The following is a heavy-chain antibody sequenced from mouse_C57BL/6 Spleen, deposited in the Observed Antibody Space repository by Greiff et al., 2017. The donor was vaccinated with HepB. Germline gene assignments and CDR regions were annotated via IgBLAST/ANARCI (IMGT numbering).Heavy chain of an antibody. CDR1: GYSITSGYD. Sequence: VQLQQSGPGMVKPSQSLSLTCTVTGYSITSGYDWHWIRHFPGNKLEWMGYISYSGSTNYNPSLKSRISITHDTSKNHFFLKLNSVTTEDTATYYCARAYSYYWYFDVWGTGTTVTVSS. CDR2: ISYSGST. J-gene: IGHJ1*03. V-gene: IGHV3-1*01. CDR3: ARAYSYYWYFDV. D-gene: IGHD2-12*01.